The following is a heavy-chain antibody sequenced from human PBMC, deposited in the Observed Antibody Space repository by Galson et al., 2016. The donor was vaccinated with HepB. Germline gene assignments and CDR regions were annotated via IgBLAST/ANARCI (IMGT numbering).Heavy chain of an antibody. Sequence: SLRLSCAASGFTFSTSAMSWVRQAPGQGLEWVSAISSTSHGTYYADSVKGRFTISRDNAKNPLFLQMDSLKIDDTAVYYCAKGWSGPDSWGQGTLVTVSS. CDR3: AKGWSGPDS. J-gene: IGHJ4*02. V-gene: IGHV3-23*01. CDR1: GFTFSTSA. D-gene: IGHD3-3*01. CDR2: ISSTSHGT.